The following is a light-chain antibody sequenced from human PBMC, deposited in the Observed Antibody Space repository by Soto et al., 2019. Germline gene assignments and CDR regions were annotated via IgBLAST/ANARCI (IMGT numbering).Light chain of an antibody. V-gene: IGKV1-39*01. CDR1: QTISGY. Sequence: EIQITQSPSSLSASVEDRVTIPLRPIQTISGYLNWYQQKPGKAPELLIYAASYLGNGVPSRFSGSGSGTYFTLTISSLQPEDLATYYCQQSYTTPLTFGRGTKVEIK. CDR2: AAS. CDR3: QQSYTTPLT. J-gene: IGKJ4*01.